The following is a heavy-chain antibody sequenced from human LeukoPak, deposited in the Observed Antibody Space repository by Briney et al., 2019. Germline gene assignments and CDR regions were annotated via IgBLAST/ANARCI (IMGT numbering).Heavy chain of an antibody. D-gene: IGHD2-2*01. J-gene: IGHJ6*03. CDR3: AREGLRVVPAAISGYYMDV. CDR2: IIPIFGTA. CDR1: GGTFSSYA. V-gene: IGHV1-69*05. Sequence: GASVKVSCKASGGTFSSYAISWVRQAPGQGLEWMGGIIPIFGTANYAQKFQGRGTITTDESTSTAYMELSSLRSEDTAVYYCAREGLRVVPAAISGYYMDVWGKGTTVTVSS.